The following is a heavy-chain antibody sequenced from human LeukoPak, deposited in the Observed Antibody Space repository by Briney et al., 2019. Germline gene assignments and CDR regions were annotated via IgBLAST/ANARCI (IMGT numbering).Heavy chain of an antibody. J-gene: IGHJ2*01. CDR2: INHSGST. CDR1: GGSFSGYY. D-gene: IGHD3-9*01. Sequence: PSETLSLTCAVYGGSFSGYYWSWIRQPPGKGLEWIGEINHSGSTNYNPSLKSRVTISVDTSKNQFSLKLSSVTAADTAVYYRARGFYDILTGYSSYWYFDLWGRGTLVTVSS. CDR3: ARGFYDILTGYSSYWYFDL. V-gene: IGHV4-34*01.